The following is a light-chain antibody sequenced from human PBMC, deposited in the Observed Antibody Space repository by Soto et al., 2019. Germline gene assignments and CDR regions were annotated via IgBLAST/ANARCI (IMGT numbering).Light chain of an antibody. Sequence: EIVFTQSPGTLSLSPGERATLFCRASESVTSNKLAWYQHKIGQAPRLLLYDASRRATGIPDRFTGSGSGTEFTLTISRLAPEDFAVYFCQQYAASPYTFGQGTKLE. CDR2: DAS. CDR3: QQYAASPYT. J-gene: IGKJ2*01. CDR1: ESVTSNK. V-gene: IGKV3-20*01.